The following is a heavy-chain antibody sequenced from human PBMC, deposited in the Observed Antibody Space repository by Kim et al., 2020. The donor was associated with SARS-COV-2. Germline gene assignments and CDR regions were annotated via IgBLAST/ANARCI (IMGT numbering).Heavy chain of an antibody. D-gene: IGHD3-10*01. J-gene: IGHJ4*02. CDR3: AKDTMVGPIDY. CDR2: K. Sequence: KYYADSVKGRFTISRDNSKNTLYLQMNSLRAEDTAVYYCAKDTMVGPIDYWGQGTLVTVSS. V-gene: IGHV3-33*06.